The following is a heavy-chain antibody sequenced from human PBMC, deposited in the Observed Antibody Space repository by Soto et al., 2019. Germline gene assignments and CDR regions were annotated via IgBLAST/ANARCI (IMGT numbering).Heavy chain of an antibody. CDR1: GFTFSSYT. CDR3: ARESVAAINWFDP. V-gene: IGHV3-21*01. CDR2: ISSSSTYI. J-gene: IGHJ5*02. D-gene: IGHD6-19*01. Sequence: GGSLRLSCAASGFTFSSYTMNWVRQAPGKGLEWVSSISSSSTYIYYADSVKGRFTISRDNAKNSLFLQMNSLRAEDTAVYYCARESVAAINWFDPWGQGTLVTVSS.